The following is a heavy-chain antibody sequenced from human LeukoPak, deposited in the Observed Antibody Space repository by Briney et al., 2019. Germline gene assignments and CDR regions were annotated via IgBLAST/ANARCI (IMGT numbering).Heavy chain of an antibody. CDR3: ARDRLGYSSSWYGLDY. Sequence: PSETLSLTCTVSGGSISSYYWSWIRQPPGKGLEWIGYIYYSGSTNYNPFLKSRVTISVDTSKNQFSLKLSSVTAADTAVYYCARDRLGYSSSWYGLDYWGQGTLVTVSS. V-gene: IGHV4-59*01. D-gene: IGHD6-13*01. J-gene: IGHJ4*02. CDR1: GGSISSYY. CDR2: IYYSGST.